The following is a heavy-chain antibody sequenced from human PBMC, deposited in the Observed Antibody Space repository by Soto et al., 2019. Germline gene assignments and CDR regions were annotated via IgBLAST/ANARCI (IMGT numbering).Heavy chain of an antibody. CDR3: ARVRWFGELSQHDAFDI. Sequence: SETLSLTCTVSGGSISSYYWRWVRQPPGKGLEWIGYIYYSGSTNYNPSLKSRVTISVDTSKNQFSLKLSSVTAADTAVYYCARVRWFGELSQHDAFDIWGQGTMVTV. CDR2: IYYSGST. D-gene: IGHD3-10*01. J-gene: IGHJ3*02. CDR1: GGSISSYY. V-gene: IGHV4-59*01.